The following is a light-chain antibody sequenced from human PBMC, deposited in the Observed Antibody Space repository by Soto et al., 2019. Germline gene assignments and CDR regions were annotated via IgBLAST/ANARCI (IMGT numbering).Light chain of an antibody. CDR2: DAS. V-gene: IGKV3-11*01. J-gene: IGKJ1*01. CDR1: QRIGGY. CDR3: QQRSNWPWT. Sequence: EIVLTQSPATLSLSPGARAPLSCRASQRIGGYLGWYQQKPGQAPRLLIYDASNRATGIPVRFSGSGSGTDYTLTITNLEPEDFAIYYCQQRSNWPWTFGQGTKVDIK.